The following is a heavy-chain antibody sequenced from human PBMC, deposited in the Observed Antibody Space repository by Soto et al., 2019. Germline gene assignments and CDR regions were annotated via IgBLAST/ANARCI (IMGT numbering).Heavy chain of an antibody. CDR2: ISYDGSNK. V-gene: IGHV3-30-3*01. D-gene: IGHD2-2*01. CDR3: ARAFCGGTSCHGGNFDY. J-gene: IGHJ4*02. CDR1: GFTFSSYA. Sequence: QVQLVESGGGVVQPGRSLRLSCAASGFTFSSYAMHWVRQAPGKGLEWVAVISYDGSNKYYADSVKGRFTISRDNSKNTLYLQMNSLRAEDTALYYCARAFCGGTSCHGGNFDYWGQGTLVTVSS.